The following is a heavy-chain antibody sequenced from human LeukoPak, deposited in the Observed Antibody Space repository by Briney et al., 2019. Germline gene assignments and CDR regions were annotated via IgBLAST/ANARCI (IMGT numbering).Heavy chain of an antibody. CDR1: GFTVSSNY. Sequence: GGSLRLSCAASGFTVSSNYISWVRQAPGGGLEWVSVIYSGGSTYYADSVKGRFTISRDNSKNTLYLQMNSLRAEDTAVYYCARDSSSWYRFLDPWGQGTLVTVSS. CDR2: IYSGGST. CDR3: ARDSSSWYRFLDP. D-gene: IGHD6-13*01. V-gene: IGHV3-66*02. J-gene: IGHJ5*02.